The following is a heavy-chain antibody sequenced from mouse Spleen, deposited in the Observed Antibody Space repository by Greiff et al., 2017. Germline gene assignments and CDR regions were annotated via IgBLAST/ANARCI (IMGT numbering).Heavy chain of an antibody. D-gene: IGHD3-1*01. Sequence: QVQLKQPGAELVRPGSSVKLSCKASGYTFTSYWMHWVKQRPIQGLEWIGNIDPSDSETHYNQKFKDKATLTVDKSSSTAYMQLSSLTSEDSAVYYCARRARVSYAMDYWGQGTSVTVSS. V-gene: IGHV1-52*01. J-gene: IGHJ4*01. CDR1: GYTFTSYW. CDR3: ARRARVSYAMDY. CDR2: IDPSDSET.